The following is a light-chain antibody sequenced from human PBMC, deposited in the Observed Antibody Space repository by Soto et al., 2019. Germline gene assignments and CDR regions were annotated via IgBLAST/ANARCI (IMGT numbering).Light chain of an antibody. CDR1: QSISSF. CDR2: APS. CDR3: QQSYSTPWT. V-gene: IGKV1-39*01. Sequence: DIQMTQSPSSLCAAVGDRVTITCRASQSISSFLNWYQQKPGKAPKLLIYAPSSLQSGVPSRFSGSGSGTDFTLTISSPQPDDFATYYCQQSYSTPWTFGQGTKVEIK. J-gene: IGKJ1*01.